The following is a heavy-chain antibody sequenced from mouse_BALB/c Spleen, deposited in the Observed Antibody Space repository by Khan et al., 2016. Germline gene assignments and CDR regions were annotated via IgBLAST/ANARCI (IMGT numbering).Heavy chain of an antibody. CDR2: IWGDGRT. Sequence: VQLVESGPGLVAPSQSLSITCTVSGFSLTGYGVNWVRQPPGKGLEWLGKIWGDGRTDYNSALNSRVSISTDNSKSQVFLKMNSLQTDDTANYYCSSDYDGFAYWGQGTLVIVSA. V-gene: IGHV2-6-7*01. D-gene: IGHD2-12*01. CDR1: GFSLTGYG. J-gene: IGHJ3*01. CDR3: SSDYDGFAY.